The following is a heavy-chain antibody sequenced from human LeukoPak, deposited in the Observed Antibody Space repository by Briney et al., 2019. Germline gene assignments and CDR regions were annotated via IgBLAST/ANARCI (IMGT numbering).Heavy chain of an antibody. D-gene: IGHD3-22*01. V-gene: IGHV1-2*02. J-gene: IGHJ4*02. CDR2: INPNSGGT. CDR1: GYTFTGYY. CDR3: ARERAWTCYYDSSGYQEHDY. Sequence: GASVRVSCKASGYTFTGYYMTWVRQAPGQGLEWMGWINPNSGGTNYAQTFQGRVTMTRDTSISTAYMELSRLRSDDAAGYYWARERAWTCYYDSSGYQEHDYWGQGTLVTVSS.